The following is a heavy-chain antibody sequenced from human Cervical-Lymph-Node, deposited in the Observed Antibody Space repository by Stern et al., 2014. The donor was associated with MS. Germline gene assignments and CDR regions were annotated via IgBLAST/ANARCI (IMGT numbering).Heavy chain of an antibody. D-gene: IGHD2-2*01. CDR2: INPTGGST. CDR3: ARAGSSNSNYFDY. J-gene: IGHJ4*02. CDR1: GYTFTGYY. Sequence: QVQLVESGAEVKKPGASVKVSCKASGYTFTGYYMYCVRQSFGQGLEWMGIINPTGGSTTYAQTFQGRVTMTADTSTSTVYMDLSSLTSEDTAIYYCARAGSSNSNYFDYWGQGTLVTVSS. V-gene: IGHV1-46*01.